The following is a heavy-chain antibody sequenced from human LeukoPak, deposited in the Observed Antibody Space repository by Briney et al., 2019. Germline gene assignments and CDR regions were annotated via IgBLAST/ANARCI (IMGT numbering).Heavy chain of an antibody. D-gene: IGHD7-27*01. J-gene: IGHJ3*02. CDR3: AVAPSGAFDI. CDR1: VGSISSYY. Sequence: PSETLSLTCTVSVGSISSYYWSWIRQPPGKGLEWIGYIYYSGSTNYNPSLKSRVTISVDTSKNQFSLKLSSVTAADTAVYYCAVAPSGAFDIWGQGTMVTVSS. CDR2: IYYSGST. V-gene: IGHV4-59*01.